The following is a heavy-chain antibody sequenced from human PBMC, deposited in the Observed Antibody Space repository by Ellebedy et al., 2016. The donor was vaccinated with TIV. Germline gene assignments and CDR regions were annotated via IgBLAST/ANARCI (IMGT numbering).Heavy chain of an antibody. J-gene: IGHJ4*02. Sequence: SETLSLXCNVSGFSISSGFYWGWIRQPPGKGLEWIGSVYHSGSTYYNSSLKSRVTISTDTSKNQFSLNLTSVTAADTAVYYCARGAIVGDPYYFDYWGQGTLVTVSS. D-gene: IGHD1-26*01. CDR1: GFSISSGFY. CDR3: ARGAIVGDPYYFDY. CDR2: VYHSGST. V-gene: IGHV4-38-2*02.